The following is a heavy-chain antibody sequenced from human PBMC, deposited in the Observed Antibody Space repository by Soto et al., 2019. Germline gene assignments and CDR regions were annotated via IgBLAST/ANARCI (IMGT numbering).Heavy chain of an antibody. CDR1: GFTFTSSA. Sequence: ALKVSCKASGFTFTSSAVQWVPQARGQRLVLVGWLVVGSGNTNYAQKFQERVTITRDMCTSTAYMELSSLKSEDTAVYCCVANEPTKMAAFDIWG. CDR3: VANEPTKMAAFDI. J-gene: IGHJ3*02. CDR2: LVVGSGNT. V-gene: IGHV1-58*01.